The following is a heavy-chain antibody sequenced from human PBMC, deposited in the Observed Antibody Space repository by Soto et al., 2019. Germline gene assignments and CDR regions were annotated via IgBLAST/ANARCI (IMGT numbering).Heavy chain of an antibody. D-gene: IGHD6-13*01. CDR3: ARRAAPASDY. Sequence: QVQLVQSGAEVKKPGASVKVSCKASGYTFTSYDINWVRQVSGQGLEWMGWMNPNSGNADYAQQFQGRVTMTRDTSTSTAYMELSSLRFEDTAVYYCARRAAPASDYWGQGTLVTVSS. CDR2: MNPNSGNA. CDR1: GYTFTSYD. J-gene: IGHJ4*02. V-gene: IGHV1-8*01.